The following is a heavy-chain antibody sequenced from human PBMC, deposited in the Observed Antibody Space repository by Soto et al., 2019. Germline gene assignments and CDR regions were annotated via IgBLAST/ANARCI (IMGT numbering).Heavy chain of an antibody. J-gene: IGHJ5*02. CDR1: GGSFSGYY. CDR2: INHSGST. CDR3: ASVRATSGESESRDWFDP. V-gene: IGHV4-34*01. D-gene: IGHD2-21*01. Sequence: PSETLSLTCAVYGGSFSGYYWSWIRQPPGKGLEWIGEINHSGSTNYNPSLKSRVTISVDTSKNQFSLKLSSVTAADTAVYYCASVRATSGESESRDWFDPWGQGTLVTVSS.